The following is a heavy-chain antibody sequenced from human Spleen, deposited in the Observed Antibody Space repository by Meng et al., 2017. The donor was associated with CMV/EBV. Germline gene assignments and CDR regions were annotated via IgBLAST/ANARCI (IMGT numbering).Heavy chain of an antibody. CDR3: AREGGYRFGYFDY. D-gene: IGHD5-12*01. CDR1: GFTFRSYG. Sequence: GESLKISCAASGFTFRSYGMHWVRQAPGKGLEWVTFIRYDGTNNYYADSVKGRFTVSRDNSKNTLYLQMNSLRAEDTAVYYCAREGGYRFGYFDYWGQGTLVTVSS. V-gene: IGHV3-30*02. J-gene: IGHJ4*02. CDR2: IRYDGTNN.